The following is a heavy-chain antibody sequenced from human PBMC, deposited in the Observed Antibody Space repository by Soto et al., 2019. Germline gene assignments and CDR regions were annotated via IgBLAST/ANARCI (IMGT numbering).Heavy chain of an antibody. CDR2: IRGSGGST. V-gene: IGHV3-23*01. CDR3: AKDMGYSGYDPFDY. Sequence: GGSLRLSCAASGFTFSSYAMSWVRQAPGKGLEWVSAIRGSGGSTYYADSVKGRFTISRDNSKNTLYLQMNSLRAADTAVYYCAKDMGYSGYDPFDYWGQGTLVTVSS. J-gene: IGHJ4*02. D-gene: IGHD5-12*01. CDR1: GFTFSSYA.